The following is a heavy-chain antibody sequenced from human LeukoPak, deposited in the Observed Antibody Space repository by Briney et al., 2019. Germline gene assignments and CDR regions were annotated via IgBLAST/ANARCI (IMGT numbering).Heavy chain of an antibody. V-gene: IGHV3-48*02. J-gene: IGHJ4*02. CDR2: ISSSSSTI. CDR3: AREYSSTWTSLDY. Sequence: GGSLRLSCAGPGFTFSSYSMNWVRQAPGKGLEWVSYISSSSSTIYYADSVKGRFTISRDNAKNSLYLQMNSLRDEDTAVYYCAREYSSTWTSLDYWGQGTLVTVSS. D-gene: IGHD6-13*01. CDR1: GFTFSSYS.